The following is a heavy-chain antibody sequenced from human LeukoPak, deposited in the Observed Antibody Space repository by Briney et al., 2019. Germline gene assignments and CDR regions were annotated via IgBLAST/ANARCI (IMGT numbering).Heavy chain of an antibody. D-gene: IGHD3-10*01. CDR1: GGSFSGYS. CDR3: ARGVDYYGV. J-gene: IGHJ4*02. CDR2: INHSGGI. V-gene: IGHV4-34*01. Sequence: PSETLSLTCAVYGGSFSGYSWNWTRQPPVKGLEWIGEINHSGGINYNPSLKSRVTISVDTSKKQFSLKLSSVTAADTAVYYCARGVDYYGVWGQGTLVTVSS.